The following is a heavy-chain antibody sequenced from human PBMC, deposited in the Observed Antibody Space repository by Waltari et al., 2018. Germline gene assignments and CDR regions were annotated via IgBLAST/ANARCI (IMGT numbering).Heavy chain of an antibody. CDR1: GRSISQYY. Sequence: QVQLQESGPGMVTHTETLSLTCPVSGRSISQYYRSWIRNPPGKGLEWNGYIYYCESTNDNPSLESRVTRSVDTSKNQFSLKLSSVTAADTAVYYCAARKGGGPYGYWGQGTLGTVSS. CDR3: AARKGGGPYGY. V-gene: IGHV4-59*01. D-gene: IGHD2-15*01. J-gene: IGHJ4*02. CDR2: IYYCEST.